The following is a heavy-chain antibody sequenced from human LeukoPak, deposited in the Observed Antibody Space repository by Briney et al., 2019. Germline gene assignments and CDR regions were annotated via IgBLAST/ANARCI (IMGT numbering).Heavy chain of an antibody. Sequence: GESLQISCKGSGYRFISYWIGWVRQLPGKGLEWMGIIYPGDSDTRYSPSFQGQVTISADKSISTAYLQWSSLKASDTAMYYCARLRGDMVRGELYWFDPWGQGTLVTVSS. V-gene: IGHV5-51*01. CDR3: ARLRGDMVRGELYWFDP. J-gene: IGHJ5*02. D-gene: IGHD3-10*01. CDR2: IYPGDSDT. CDR1: GYRFISYW.